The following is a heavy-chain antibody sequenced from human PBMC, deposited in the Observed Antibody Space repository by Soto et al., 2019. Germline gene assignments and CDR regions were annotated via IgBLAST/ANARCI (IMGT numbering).Heavy chain of an antibody. J-gene: IGHJ3*02. CDR3: ARVYGGGDIGAFDI. D-gene: IGHD2-21*01. CDR2: ITPILDIT. V-gene: IGHV1-69*02. Sequence: QVQLGQSGAEVKKPGSSVKVSCKASGGTFSSYTISWVRQAPGQGLEWMGRITPILDITNYAQKFQGRVTITADQSTSTACMQLSSLRSEDTAVYYCARVYGGGDIGAFDIWGQGTMVTVYS. CDR1: GGTFSSYT.